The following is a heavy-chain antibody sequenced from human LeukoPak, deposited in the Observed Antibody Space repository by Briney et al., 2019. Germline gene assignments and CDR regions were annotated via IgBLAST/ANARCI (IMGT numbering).Heavy chain of an antibody. CDR2: TSGSGGST. CDR3: AKGSSSSGYYYYYGMDV. CDR1: GFTFSSYA. V-gene: IGHV3-23*01. J-gene: IGHJ6*02. Sequence: GGSLRLSCAASGFTFSSYAMSWVRQAPGKGLEWVSATSGSGGSTYYADSVKGRFTISRDNSKNTLYLQMNSLRAEDTAVYYCAKGSSSSGYYYYYGMDVWGQGTTVTVSS. D-gene: IGHD6-6*01.